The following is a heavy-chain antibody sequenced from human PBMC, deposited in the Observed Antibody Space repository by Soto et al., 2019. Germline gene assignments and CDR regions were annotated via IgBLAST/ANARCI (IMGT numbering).Heavy chain of an antibody. V-gene: IGHV1-69*01. CDR2: IIPIFGTA. CDR1: GGTFSSYA. J-gene: IGHJ4*02. CDR3: ASLLDSGSYYSDDY. Sequence: QVQLVQSGAEVKKPGSSVKVSCKASGGTFSSYAISWVRQAPGQGLEWMGGIIPIFGTANYAQKFQGRVTITADESTSTAYMERSSLRSEDTAVYYCASLLDSGSYYSDDYWGQGTLVTVSS. D-gene: IGHD1-26*01.